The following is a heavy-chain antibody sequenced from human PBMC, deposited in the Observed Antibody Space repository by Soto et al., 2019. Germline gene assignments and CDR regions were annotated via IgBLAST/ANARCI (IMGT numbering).Heavy chain of an antibody. CDR3: AVDPTAMSTLYYYYMDV. CDR2: ISSSSTI. Sequence: GGSLRLSCAASGFTFSSYSMNWVRQAPGKGLEWVSYISSSSTIYYADSVKGRFTISRDNAKNSLYLQMNSLRAEDTAVYYCAVDPTAMSTLYYYYMDVWGKGTTVTVSS. V-gene: IGHV3-48*04. J-gene: IGHJ6*03. D-gene: IGHD2-21*02. CDR1: GFTFSSYS.